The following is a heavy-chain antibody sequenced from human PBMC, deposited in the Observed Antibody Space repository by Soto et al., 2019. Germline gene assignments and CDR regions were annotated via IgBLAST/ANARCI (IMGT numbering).Heavy chain of an antibody. Sequence: ASVKVSCKASGYTFTTYGLTWVRQAPGQGLEWMGWISAYDGNTNYAQKFRGRVTMTTDTSTSTVYMELRSLRSDDTAVYYCAIVVYGNDYNCFDPWGQGTLVTVSS. J-gene: IGHJ5*02. V-gene: IGHV1-18*01. CDR3: AIVVYGNDYNCFDP. D-gene: IGHD4-17*01. CDR1: GYTFTTYG. CDR2: ISAYDGNT.